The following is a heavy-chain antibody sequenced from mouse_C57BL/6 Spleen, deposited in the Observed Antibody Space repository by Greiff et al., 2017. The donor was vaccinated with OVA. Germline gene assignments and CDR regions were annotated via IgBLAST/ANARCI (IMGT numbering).Heavy chain of an antibody. CDR1: GYTFTSYW. Sequence: QVQLQQPGAELVMPGASVKLSCKASGYTFTSYWMHWVKQRPGQGLEWIGAIDPSDSYTNYNQKFKGKSTLTVDKSSSTAYMQLSSLTSEDSAVYYCATTVVATHDYWGQGTTLTVSS. CDR2: IDPSDSYT. D-gene: IGHD1-1*01. CDR3: ATTVVATHDY. J-gene: IGHJ2*01. V-gene: IGHV1-69*01.